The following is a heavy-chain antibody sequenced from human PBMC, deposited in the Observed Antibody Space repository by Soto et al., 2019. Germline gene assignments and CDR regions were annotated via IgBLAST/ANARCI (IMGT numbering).Heavy chain of an antibody. CDR1: GFTFSTFW. V-gene: IGHV3-74*01. J-gene: IGHJ5*02. D-gene: IGHD5-12*01. CDR3: ATVATNSYNWLDP. Sequence: EVQLVESGGTLVQPGGSLRLSCAASGFTFSTFWLHWVRQAPGKGLVWVSRITTDGSKTTYAASVKGRFTISRDNAKNTVYLQMDSLRAEDTAVYYCATVATNSYNWLDPWGQGTLVTVSS. CDR2: ITTDGSKT.